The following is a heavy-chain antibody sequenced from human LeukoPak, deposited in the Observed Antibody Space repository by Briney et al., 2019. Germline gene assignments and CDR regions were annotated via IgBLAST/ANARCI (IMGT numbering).Heavy chain of an antibody. V-gene: IGHV1-69*04. CDR3: ARVLWFGESYYYYYGMDV. D-gene: IGHD3-10*01. Sequence: GASVKVSCKASGGTFSSYAISWVRQAPGQGLEWMGRIIPILGIANYAQKLQGGVTMTTDTSTSTAYMELRSLRSDDTAVYYCARVLWFGESYYYYYGMDVWGQGTTVTVSS. CDR2: IIPILGIA. CDR1: GGTFSSYA. J-gene: IGHJ6*02.